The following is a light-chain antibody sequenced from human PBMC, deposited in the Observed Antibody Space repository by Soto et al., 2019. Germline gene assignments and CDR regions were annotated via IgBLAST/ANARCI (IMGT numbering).Light chain of an antibody. CDR1: SSDVGSYKL. V-gene: IGLV2-23*01. CDR2: EDN. J-gene: IGLJ2*01. Sequence: QSVLTQPASVSGSPGQSITISCTGTSSDVGSYKLVSWYQQHPGKAPKLMIYEDNKRPSGVSNRFSGSKSGNTASLTISGLQAEDEAAYYCCSYAGSTTYVVFGGGTKLTVL. CDR3: CSYAGSTTYVV.